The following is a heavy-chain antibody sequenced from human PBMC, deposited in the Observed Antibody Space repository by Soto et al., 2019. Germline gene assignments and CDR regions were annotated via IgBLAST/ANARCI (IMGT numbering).Heavy chain of an antibody. Sequence: SVEVSCKACRFSFACCSVQWLRQPRGKRLEGIGWIVVGSGKTNCAQKFQERVTNTRDMSTSTAYMELSSLRSEDTAVYYCAADPQSGFGLGSARTPSYYYSGMDVWGQATT. CDR2: IVVGSGKT. CDR3: AADPQSGFGLGSARTPSYYYSGMDV. J-gene: IGHJ6*02. CDR1: RFSFACCS. D-gene: IGHD3-10*01. V-gene: IGHV1-58*01.